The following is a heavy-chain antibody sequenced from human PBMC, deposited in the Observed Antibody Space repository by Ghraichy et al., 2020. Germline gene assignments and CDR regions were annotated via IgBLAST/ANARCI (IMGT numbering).Heavy chain of an antibody. CDR3: ARSGENSDFWSGYYGLGGMDV. V-gene: IGHV3-74*01. CDR1: GFTFSSYW. CDR2: INSDGSST. Sequence: GGSLRLSCAASGFTFSSYWMHWVRQAPGKGLVWVSRINSDGSSTNYADSVKGRFTISRDNAKNTLYLQMNSLRAEDTAVYYCARSGENSDFWSGYYGLGGMDVWGQGTTVTVSS. J-gene: IGHJ6*02. D-gene: IGHD3-3*01.